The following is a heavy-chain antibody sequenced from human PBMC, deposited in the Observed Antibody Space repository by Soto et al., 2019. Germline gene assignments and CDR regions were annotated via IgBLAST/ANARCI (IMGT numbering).Heavy chain of an antibody. J-gene: IGHJ3*02. Sequence: QLQLQESGSGLVKPSQTLSLTCAVSGGSISSGGYSWSWIRQPPGKGLEWIGYIYHSGSTYYNPSLKSRVSISVDRSKNQFSLKLSSVTAADTAVYYCARVGEAGPYAFDIWGQGTMVTVSS. CDR1: GGSISSGGYS. CDR3: ARVGEAGPYAFDI. CDR2: IYHSGST. V-gene: IGHV4-30-2*01. D-gene: IGHD3-16*01.